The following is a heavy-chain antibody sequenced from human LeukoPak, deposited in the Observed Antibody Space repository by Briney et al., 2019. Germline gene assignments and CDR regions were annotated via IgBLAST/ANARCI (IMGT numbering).Heavy chain of an antibody. CDR2: IYYSGST. CDR1: GGSISSSSYY. V-gene: IGHV4-39*07. CDR3: ARERPRWKERGYFDY. D-gene: IGHD4-23*01. J-gene: IGHJ4*02. Sequence: SETLSLTCTVSGGSISSSSYYWGWIRQPPGKGLEWIGSIYYSGSTYYNPSLKSRVTISVDTSKNQFSLKLSSVTAADTAVYYCARERPRWKERGYFDYWGQGTLVTVSS.